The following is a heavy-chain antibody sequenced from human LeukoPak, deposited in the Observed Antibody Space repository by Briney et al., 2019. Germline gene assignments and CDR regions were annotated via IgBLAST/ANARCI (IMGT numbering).Heavy chain of an antibody. Sequence: SETLSLTCAVYGGSFSGYYWSWIRQPPGKGLEWIGEINHSGSTNYNPSLQSRVTISVDTSKNQFSLKLSSVTAADTAVYYCARGKKYYYGSGSYNHFDYWGQGTLVTVSS. V-gene: IGHV4-34*01. J-gene: IGHJ4*02. CDR3: ARGKKYYYGSGSYNHFDY. CDR1: GGSFSGYY. CDR2: INHSGST. D-gene: IGHD3-10*01.